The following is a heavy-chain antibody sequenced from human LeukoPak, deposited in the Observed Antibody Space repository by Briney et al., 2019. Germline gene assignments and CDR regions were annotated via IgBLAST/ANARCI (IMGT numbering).Heavy chain of an antibody. CDR1: GFTFSSYA. Sequence: PWGSLTLSCAASGFTFSSYAMSWVRQAPGKGLEWVSAISGSGGSTYYADSVKGRFTISRDNSKNTLYLQMNSLRAEDTAVYYCAKDGITVPSPHYFDYWGQGNLVPVSS. D-gene: IGHD3-3*01. CDR3: AKDGITVPSPHYFDY. J-gene: IGHJ4*02. V-gene: IGHV3-23*01. CDR2: ISGSGGST.